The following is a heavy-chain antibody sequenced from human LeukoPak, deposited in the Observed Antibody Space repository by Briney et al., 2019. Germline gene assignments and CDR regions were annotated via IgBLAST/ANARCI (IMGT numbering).Heavy chain of an antibody. V-gene: IGHV4-39*07. Sequence: PSETLSLTCTVSGGSISSSSYYWGWIRQPPGKGLEWIGSIYYSGSTYYNPSLKSRVTISVDTSKNQFSLKLSSVTAADTAVYYCARRGRGGWPSFDYWGQGTLVTVSS. CDR3: ARRGRGGWPSFDY. J-gene: IGHJ4*02. CDR2: IYYSGST. CDR1: GGSISSSSYY. D-gene: IGHD2-15*01.